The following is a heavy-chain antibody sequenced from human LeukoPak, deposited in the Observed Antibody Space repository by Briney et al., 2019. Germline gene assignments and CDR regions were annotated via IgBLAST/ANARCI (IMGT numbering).Heavy chain of an antibody. Sequence: GGSLRLSCAASGFTFSSFSMNWVRQAPGKGLEWVGRIKSKTDGGTTDYAAPVKGRFTISRDDSKNTLYLQMNSLKTEDTAVYYCTTDGDYGSGSPDYWGQGTLVTVSS. CDR1: GFTFSSFS. CDR3: TTDGDYGSGSPDY. V-gene: IGHV3-15*01. J-gene: IGHJ4*02. CDR2: IKSKTDGGTT. D-gene: IGHD3-10*01.